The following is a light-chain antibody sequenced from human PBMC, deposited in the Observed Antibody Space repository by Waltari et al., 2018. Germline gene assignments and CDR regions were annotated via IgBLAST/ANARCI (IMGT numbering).Light chain of an antibody. V-gene: IGLV1-40*01. CDR3: QSYDSSLSGVV. J-gene: IGLJ2*01. CDR2: GNS. CDR1: SSNIGAGYD. Sequence: QSVLTQPPSVSGAPGQRVTISCTGSSSNIGAGYDLHWYQQLPGTAPKHLIYGNSNRPSGVPDRFSCSKSGTSASLAITGLQAEDEADYYCQSYDSSLSGVVFGGGTKLTVL.